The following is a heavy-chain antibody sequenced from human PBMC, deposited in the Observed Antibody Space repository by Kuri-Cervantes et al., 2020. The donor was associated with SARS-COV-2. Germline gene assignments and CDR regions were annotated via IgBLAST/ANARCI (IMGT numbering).Heavy chain of an antibody. D-gene: IGHD6-25*01. CDR3: ASPSPKRSHYYYYGMDV. CDR2: IYYSGST. Sequence: ESLKISCTVSGGSISSSSYYWGWIRQPPGKGLEWIGSIYYSGSTYYNPSLKSRVTISVDTSKNQFSLKLSSVTAADTAVYYCASPSPKRSHYYYYGMDVWGQGTTVTVSS. CDR1: GGSISSSSYY. J-gene: IGHJ6*02. V-gene: IGHV4-39*01.